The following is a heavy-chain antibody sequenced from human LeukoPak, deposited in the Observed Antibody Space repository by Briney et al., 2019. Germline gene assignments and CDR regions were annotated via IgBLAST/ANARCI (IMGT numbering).Heavy chain of an antibody. D-gene: IGHD2-21*02. V-gene: IGHV4-39*01. CDR1: GGSITSGPYY. J-gene: IGHJ1*01. CDR2: IYYSGST. Sequence: ESSETLSLTCTVSGGSITSGPYYWGWIRQPPGKGLEWIASIYYSGSTYYNPSLQSRVTISVDTSKNPFSLKLNSVTAADTAVYYCSRHDLVLVPARPFQHWGQGTLVTVSS. CDR3: SRHDLVLVPARPFQH.